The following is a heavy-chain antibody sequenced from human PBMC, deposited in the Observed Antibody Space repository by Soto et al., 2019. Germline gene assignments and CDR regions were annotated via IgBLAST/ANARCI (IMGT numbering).Heavy chain of an antibody. CDR1: GFTFSSYG. Sequence: GGSLSLSCAASGFTFSSYGMHWVRQAPGKGLEWVAVIWYDGSNKYYADSVKGRFTISRDNSKNTLYLQMNSLRAEDTAVYYCARASLTYYYGSGSPFGMDVWGQGTTVTVSS. J-gene: IGHJ6*02. CDR2: IWYDGSNK. CDR3: ARASLTYYYGSGSPFGMDV. D-gene: IGHD3-10*01. V-gene: IGHV3-33*01.